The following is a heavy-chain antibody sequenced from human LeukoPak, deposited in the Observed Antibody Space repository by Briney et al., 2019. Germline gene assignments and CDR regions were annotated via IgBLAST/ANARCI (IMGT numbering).Heavy chain of an antibody. J-gene: IGHJ6*03. D-gene: IGHD2-2*01. V-gene: IGHV1-8*01. CDR1: GYTFASYD. CDR3: AIVPAAIGYYYMDV. Sequence: GASVKVSCKASGYTFASYDINWVRQATGQGLEWMGWMNSNSGNTGYAQKFQGRVTMTRNTSISTAYMELSSLRSEDTAVYYCAIVPAAIGYYYMDVWGKGTTVTVSS. CDR2: MNSNSGNT.